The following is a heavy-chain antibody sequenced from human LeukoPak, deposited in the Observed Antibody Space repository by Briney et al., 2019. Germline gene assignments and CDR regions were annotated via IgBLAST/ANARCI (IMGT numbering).Heavy chain of an antibody. Sequence: SVKVSCKASGGTFSSYAISWVRQAPGQGLEWMGGIIPTFGTANYAQKFQGRVTITTDESTSTAYMELSSLRSEDTAVYYCASYGSGSFRNGAFDIWGQGTMVTVSS. J-gene: IGHJ3*02. CDR1: GGTFSSYA. V-gene: IGHV1-69*05. D-gene: IGHD3-10*01. CDR3: ASYGSGSFRNGAFDI. CDR2: IIPTFGTA.